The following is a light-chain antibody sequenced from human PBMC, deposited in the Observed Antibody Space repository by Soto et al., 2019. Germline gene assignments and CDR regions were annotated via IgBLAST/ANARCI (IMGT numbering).Light chain of an antibody. CDR1: SSDVGGYNY. CDR3: SSYGGYKNVV. J-gene: IGLJ1*01. V-gene: IGLV2-8*01. Sequence: QSALTQPPSASGSPGQSVTISCTGTSSDVGGYNYVSWFQQHPGKAPKLIIHEVNQRPSGVPDRFSGSKSGNTASLTVSGLQAEDEGTYYCSSYGGYKNVVLGTGTKVTVL. CDR2: EVN.